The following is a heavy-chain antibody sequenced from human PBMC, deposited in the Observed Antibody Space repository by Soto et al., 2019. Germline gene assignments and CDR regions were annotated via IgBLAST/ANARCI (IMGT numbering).Heavy chain of an antibody. CDR1: GFTFSSYS. CDR2: ISSSSSYI. J-gene: IGHJ4*02. CDR3: ARGRVVTLDY. D-gene: IGHD3-3*01. Sequence: GGSLRLPCAASGFTFSSYSMNWVRQAPGKGLEWVSSISSSSSYIYYADSVKGRFTISRDNAKNSLYLQMNSLRAEDTAVYYCARGRVVTLDYWGQGTLVTVSS. V-gene: IGHV3-21*01.